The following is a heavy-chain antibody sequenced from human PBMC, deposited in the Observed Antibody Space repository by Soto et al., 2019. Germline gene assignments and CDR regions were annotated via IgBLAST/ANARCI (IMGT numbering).Heavy chain of an antibody. V-gene: IGHV1-69*13. CDR2: IIPIFGTA. CDR3: ARRELNYNNYYGMDG. J-gene: IGHJ6*02. D-gene: IGHD1-26*01. CDR1: GGTFSSYA. Sequence: SVKVSCKASGGTFSSYAISWVRQAPGQGLEWMGGIIPIFGTANYAQKFQGRVTITADESTSTAYMELSSLRSEDTAVYYCARRELNYNNYYGMDGWGQGTTVTVSS.